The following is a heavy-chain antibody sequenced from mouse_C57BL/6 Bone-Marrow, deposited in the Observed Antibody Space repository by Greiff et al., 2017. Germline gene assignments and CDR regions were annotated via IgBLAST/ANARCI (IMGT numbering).Heavy chain of an antibody. D-gene: IGHD1-1*02. J-gene: IGHJ2*01. CDR2: IYPGDGDT. V-gene: IGHV1-82*01. CDR3: ARLVLDY. Sequence: VQLQQSGPELVKPGASVKISCKASGYAFSSSWMNWVKQRPGKGLEWIGRIYPGDGDTNYNGKFKGKATLTEDKSSSTAYMQLSSLTSEDSAVYFCARLVLDYWGQGTTLTVSS. CDR1: GYAFSSSW.